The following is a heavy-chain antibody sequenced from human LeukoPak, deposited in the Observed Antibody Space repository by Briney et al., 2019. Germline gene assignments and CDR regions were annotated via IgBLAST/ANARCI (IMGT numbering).Heavy chain of an antibody. V-gene: IGHV1-2*02. Sequence: ASVKVSCKASGYTFINHYIHWVRQAPGQGLEWMGWINPNSGGTNYAQKFQGRVTMTRDTSISTAYMELSRLRSDDTAVYYCRTDRYGDYGDYIDYWGQGTLVTVSS. CDR1: GYTFINHY. D-gene: IGHD4-17*01. CDR2: INPNSGGT. CDR3: RTDRYGDYGDYIDY. J-gene: IGHJ4*02.